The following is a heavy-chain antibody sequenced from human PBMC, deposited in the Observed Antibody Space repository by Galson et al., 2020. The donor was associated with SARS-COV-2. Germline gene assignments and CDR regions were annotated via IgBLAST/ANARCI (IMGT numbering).Heavy chain of an antibody. Sequence: SVKVSCTASGYTFTGYYIHWVRQAPGQGLEWMGWINPNSDDTTYAQKFQGRVTMTRDTSISTAYMELSRLTSDDSAIYYCARLLSRLDYYGSGPTPDYWGQGTLVTVSS. J-gene: IGHJ4*02. CDR2: INPNSDDT. V-gene: IGHV1-2*02. CDR1: GYTFTGYY. CDR3: ARLLSRLDYYGSGPTPDY. D-gene: IGHD3-10*01.